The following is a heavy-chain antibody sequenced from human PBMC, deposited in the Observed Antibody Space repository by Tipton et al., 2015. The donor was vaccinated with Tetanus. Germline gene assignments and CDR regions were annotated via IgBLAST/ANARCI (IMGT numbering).Heavy chain of an antibody. CDR2: IQYNGIT. CDR3: ACGSGYFDSSYHSPLDF. D-gene: IGHD3-22*01. Sequence: TLSLTCSVSGGSVNSGTYYWSWIRQSPGKGLEWIGYIQYNGITNYHPSLKSRVTISVDSSTSQFSLRLASVTAADTAVYYCACGSGYFDSSYHSPLDFWGRGTLVTVSS. J-gene: IGHJ4*02. V-gene: IGHV4-61*01. CDR1: GGSVNSGTYY.